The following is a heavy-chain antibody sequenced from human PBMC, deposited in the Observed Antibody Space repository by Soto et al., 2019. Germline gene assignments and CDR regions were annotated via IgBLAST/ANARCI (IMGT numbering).Heavy chain of an antibody. CDR2: IYYSGST. D-gene: IGHD6-19*01. CDR3: ARERGWYNWFDP. J-gene: IGHJ5*02. V-gene: IGHV4-59*12. CDR1: GGSISSYY. Sequence: SETLSLTCTVSGGSISSYYWSWIRQPPGKGLEWVGYIYYSGSTYYNPSLKSRVTISVDTSKNQFSLKLSSVTAADTAVYYCARERGWYNWFDPWGQGTLVTVSS.